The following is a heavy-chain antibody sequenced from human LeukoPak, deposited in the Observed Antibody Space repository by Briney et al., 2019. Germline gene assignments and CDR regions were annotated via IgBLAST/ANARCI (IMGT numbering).Heavy chain of an antibody. CDR3: ARDRGGYCTSCVCSSIDY. D-gene: IGHD2-8*01. CDR1: GFTFSSYA. J-gene: IGHJ4*02. V-gene: IGHV3-30*04. Sequence: PGRSLRLSYPASGFTFSSYAMHWVRQAPGKGLEWVAVISYDGSNKYYADSVKGRFTISRDNSKNTLYLQINSLRAEDTAVYYCARDRGGYCTSCVCSSIDYWVQGTLVTVSS. CDR2: ISYDGSNK.